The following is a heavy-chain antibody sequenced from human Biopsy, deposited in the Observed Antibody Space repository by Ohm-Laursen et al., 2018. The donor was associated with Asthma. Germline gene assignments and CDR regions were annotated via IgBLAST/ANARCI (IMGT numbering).Heavy chain of an antibody. J-gene: IGHJ6*02. D-gene: IGHD2-21*02. Sequence: RSLRLSCAASGFVFSQARMHWVRQAPGKGLEWVTIISYDGRNTYYADSVEGRFTISRDNSKNTLFLQMSSLRPEDTAVYYCARGGLHYYEYYGMDVWGQGTTVTVSS. CDR3: ARGGLHYYEYYGMDV. V-gene: IGHV3-30*03. CDR1: GFVFSQAR. CDR2: ISYDGRNT.